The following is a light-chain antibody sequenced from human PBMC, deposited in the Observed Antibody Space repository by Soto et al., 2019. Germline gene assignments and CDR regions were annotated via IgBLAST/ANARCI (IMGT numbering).Light chain of an antibody. CDR2: GAS. CDR1: QSVSSSY. J-gene: IGKJ1*01. CDR3: QQYGTSPWT. V-gene: IGKV3-20*01. Sequence: EIVLTQSPGTLSLSPGETATLSCRASQSVSSSYLAWYQQKPGQAPRLLIYGASIRATGIPDRFSGSGSGTDFTLTISRLEPEDFAVYYCQQYGTSPWTFGQGTKVEIK.